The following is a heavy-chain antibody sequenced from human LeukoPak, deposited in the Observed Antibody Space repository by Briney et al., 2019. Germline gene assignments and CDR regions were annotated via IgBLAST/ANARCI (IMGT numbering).Heavy chain of an antibody. CDR2: INPNSGGT. CDR1: GGTFSSYA. Sequence: ASVKVSCKASGGTFSSYAISWVRQAPGQGLEWMGWINPNSGGTNYAQKFQGWVTMTRDTSISTAYMELSRLRSDDTAVYYCARDHPYYGMDVWGQGTTVTVSS. J-gene: IGHJ6*02. V-gene: IGHV1-2*04. CDR3: ARDHPYYGMDV.